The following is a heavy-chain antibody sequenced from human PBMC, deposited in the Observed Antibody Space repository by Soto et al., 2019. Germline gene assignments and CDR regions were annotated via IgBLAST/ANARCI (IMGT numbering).Heavy chain of an antibody. V-gene: IGHV4-59*02. CDR2: IDYNGRA. J-gene: IGHJ4*02. CDR3: ARGPDHSKVGY. D-gene: IGHD4-4*01. Sequence: SETLSLTRSVSGASVTGNCWSWVRQPPGKGLEWIGCIDYNGRAHYNPSLTSRVSMSLDTSNNHFSLKLSSMTAADTAMYYCARGPDHSKVGYWGQGTLVTVS. CDR1: GASVTGNC.